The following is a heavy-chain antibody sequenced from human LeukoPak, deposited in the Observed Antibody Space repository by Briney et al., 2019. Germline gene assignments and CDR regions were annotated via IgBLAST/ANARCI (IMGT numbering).Heavy chain of an antibody. CDR3: AKDSSGWTQWYPTPPSDY. Sequence: GGSLRLSCAVSGFTFSTYAMTWVRQAPGKGLEWVSTISGSSGSTYYADSVKGRFTISRDNSKNTLYLQMNSLRAEDTAVYYCAKDSSGWTQWYPTPPSDYWGQGTLVTVSS. D-gene: IGHD6-19*01. CDR2: ISGSSGST. V-gene: IGHV3-23*01. CDR1: GFTFSTYA. J-gene: IGHJ4*02.